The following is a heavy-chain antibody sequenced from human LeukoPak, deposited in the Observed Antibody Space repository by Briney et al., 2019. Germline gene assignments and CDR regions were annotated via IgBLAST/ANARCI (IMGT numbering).Heavy chain of an antibody. V-gene: IGHV4-4*07. CDR1: GGSISSDY. D-gene: IGHD2-2*01. CDR2: IYTTGST. Sequence: SETLSLTCTVSGGSISSDYWSWIRQPAGKGLEWIGRIYTTGSTNYSPSLKSRVTMSVDTSKNQFSLKLSSVTAADTAVYYCVKSNSRYQPWTLDIWGRGTMVTVSS. CDR3: VKSNSRYQPWTLDI. J-gene: IGHJ3*02.